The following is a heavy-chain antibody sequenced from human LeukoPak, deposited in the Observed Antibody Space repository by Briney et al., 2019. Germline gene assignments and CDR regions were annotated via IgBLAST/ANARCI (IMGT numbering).Heavy chain of an antibody. CDR1: GYTFTSYG. CDR2: ISAYNGNT. J-gene: IGHJ6*02. Sequence: ASVKVSCKASGYTFTSYGISWVRQAPGQGLEWMGWISAYNGNTNYAQKLQGRVTMTTDTSTSTAYMELRSLRSDDTAVYYCARGPLYDSSGYYYTGYYYYGMDVWGQGTTVTVSS. D-gene: IGHD3-22*01. V-gene: IGHV1-18*01. CDR3: ARGPLYDSSGYYYTGYYYYGMDV.